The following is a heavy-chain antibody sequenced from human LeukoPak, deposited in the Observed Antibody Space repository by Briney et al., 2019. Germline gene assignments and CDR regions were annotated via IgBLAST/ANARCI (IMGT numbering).Heavy chain of an antibody. D-gene: IGHD3-22*01. Sequence: GASVKVSCKASGGTFSSYAISWVRQAPGQGLEWMGGIIPIFGTANYAQKFQGRVTMTTDTSTSTAYMELRSLRSDDTAVYYCARDPHYYDSSGYYLDAFDIWGQGTMVTVSS. V-gene: IGHV1-69*05. J-gene: IGHJ3*02. CDR3: ARDPHYYDSSGYYLDAFDI. CDR2: IIPIFGTA. CDR1: GGTFSSYA.